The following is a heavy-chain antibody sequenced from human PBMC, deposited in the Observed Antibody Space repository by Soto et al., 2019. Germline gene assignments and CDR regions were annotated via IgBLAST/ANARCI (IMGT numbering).Heavy chain of an antibody. Sequence: ASVNVSCKASGYTFTGYYMHWVRQAPGQGLEWMGWINPNSGGTNYAQKFQGWVTMTRDTSISTAYMELSRLRSDDTAVYYCARGTTGTTWDLFDYWGYGSLGTFSS. V-gene: IGHV1-2*04. D-gene: IGHD1-7*01. CDR3: ARGTTGTTWDLFDY. CDR2: INPNSGGT. CDR1: GYTFTGYY. J-gene: IGHJ4*01.